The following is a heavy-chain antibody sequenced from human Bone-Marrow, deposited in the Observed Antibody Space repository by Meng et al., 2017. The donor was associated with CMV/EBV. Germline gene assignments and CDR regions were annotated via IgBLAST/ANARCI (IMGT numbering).Heavy chain of an antibody. D-gene: IGHD3-3*01. CDR1: GFTFSSYA. CDR3: ARDPPYYDFWSGGTRYYYGMDV. V-gene: IGHV3-30*04. Sequence: GESLKISCAASGFTFSSYAMHWVRQAPGKGLEWVAVISYDGSNKYYADSVKGRFTISRDSSKNTLYLQMNSLRAEDTAVYYCARDPPYYDFWSGGTRYYYGMDVWGQGTTVTFSS. CDR2: ISYDGSNK. J-gene: IGHJ6*02.